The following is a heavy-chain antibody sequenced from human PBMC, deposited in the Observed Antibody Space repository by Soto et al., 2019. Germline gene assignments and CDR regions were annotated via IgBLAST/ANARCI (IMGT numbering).Heavy chain of an antibody. CDR1: GFTFNMYV. V-gene: IGHV3-23*01. D-gene: IGHD3-10*01. J-gene: IGHJ3*02. Sequence: EVQLLESGGGLVQPGGSLRLSCAASGFTFNMYVMSWVRQAPGKGLEWVSTVTGTGFSADYADSVKGRFILSRDNSEKTGELQMNSLKSEDTALDHGAKGSTLRYYYDTRASFPDAFVIWGRRAMVTVSS. CDR2: VTGTGFSA. CDR3: AKGSTLRYYYDTRASFPDAFVI.